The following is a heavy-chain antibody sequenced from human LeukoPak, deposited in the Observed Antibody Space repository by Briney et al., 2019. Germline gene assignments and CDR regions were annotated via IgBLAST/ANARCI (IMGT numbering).Heavy chain of an antibody. V-gene: IGHV3-23*01. J-gene: IGHJ4*02. Sequence: GGSLRLSCVASGFTFSNYAMTWVRQPPGKGLEWVSTISGSGSSTYYADSVKGRFTISRDNSKNTLYLQMNSLRAEDTAVYYCAKVPSTYSSSCYWGQGTLVTVSS. CDR1: GFTFSNYA. CDR3: AKVPSTYSSSCY. D-gene: IGHD6-13*01. CDR2: ISGSGSST.